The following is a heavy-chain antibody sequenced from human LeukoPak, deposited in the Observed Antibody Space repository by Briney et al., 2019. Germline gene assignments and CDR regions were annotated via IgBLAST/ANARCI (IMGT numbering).Heavy chain of an antibody. V-gene: IGHV3-66*01. Sequence: SGGSLRLSCAASEFSVGSNYMTWVRQAPGKGLECVSLIYSGGSTYYADSVKGRFTISRDNSKNTLYLQMNSLRAEDTAIYYCAREIQAPGKTLDYWGQGTLVTVSS. CDR3: AREIQAPGKTLDY. J-gene: IGHJ4*02. CDR1: EFSVGSNY. CDR2: IYSGGST.